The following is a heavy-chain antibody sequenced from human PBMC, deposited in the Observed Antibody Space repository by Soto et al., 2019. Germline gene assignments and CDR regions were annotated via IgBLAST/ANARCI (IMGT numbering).Heavy chain of an antibody. J-gene: IGHJ4*02. CDR3: AHRVLRTVFGMVTTTAIYFDF. D-gene: IGHD3-3*01. V-gene: IGHV2-5*02. CDR1: GFSLTTRGVG. CDR2: IYWDDDK. Sequence: QITLNESGPTVVSPTETLTLTCRFSGFSLTTRGVGVGWIRQSPGKAPEWLALIYWDDDKRYSASLKSRLTITKDTSKNQVVLTVADVDLTDTATYYCAHRVLRTVFGMVTTTAIYFDFWGQGTPVAVSS.